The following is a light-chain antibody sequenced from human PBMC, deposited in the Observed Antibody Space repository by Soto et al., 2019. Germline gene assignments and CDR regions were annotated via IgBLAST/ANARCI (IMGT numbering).Light chain of an antibody. J-gene: IGKJ3*01. V-gene: IGKV3-11*01. CDR2: DAS. CDR1: QSVSSS. Sequence: EIVLTQSPATLSLSPGERATLSCRASQSVSSSLAWYQQKPGQPPRLLIYDASNRATTIPARFSGSGSGTDFTLTISGLEPEDLAVYYCQQRSSWPLTFGPGTKVDI. CDR3: QQRSSWPLT.